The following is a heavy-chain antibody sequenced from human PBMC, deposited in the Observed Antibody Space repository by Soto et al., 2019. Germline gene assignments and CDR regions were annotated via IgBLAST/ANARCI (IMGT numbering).Heavy chain of an antibody. CDR2: VSHDGRNT. CDR3: AEGGRQWLVTSDFNY. D-gene: IGHD6-19*01. V-gene: IGHV3-30*03. CDR1: GFTFSDYA. J-gene: IGHJ4*02. Sequence: VQLVESGGGVVQPGRSLRLSCAASGFTFSDYAMHWVRQAPGKGLDWVAVVSHDGRNTHYADSVKVRFTISRDSSKNTISLEMTSLRAEDTAVYYCAEGGRQWLVTSDFNYWGQGALVTVSS.